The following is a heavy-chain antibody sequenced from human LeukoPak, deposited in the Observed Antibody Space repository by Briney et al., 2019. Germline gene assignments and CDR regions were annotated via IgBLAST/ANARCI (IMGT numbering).Heavy chain of an antibody. V-gene: IGHV1-2*02. CDR1: GYTFTGYY. CDR3: ARAWGGVVVAAHSFFDY. D-gene: IGHD2-15*01. J-gene: IGHJ4*02. CDR2: INPNSGGT. Sequence: ASVKVSCKASGYTFTGYYMHWVRQATGQGLEWMGWINPNSGGTSYAQKFQGRVTMTRDTSISTAYMELSRLRSDDTAVYYCARAWGGVVVAAHSFFDYWGQGTLVTVSS.